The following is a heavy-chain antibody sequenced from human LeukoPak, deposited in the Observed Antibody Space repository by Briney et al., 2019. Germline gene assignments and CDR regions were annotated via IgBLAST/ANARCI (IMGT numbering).Heavy chain of an antibody. CDR2: ISGSGGST. CDR1: GFTFSSYA. J-gene: IGHJ4*02. V-gene: IGHV3-23*01. D-gene: IGHD5-18*01. CDR3: APREGYSFLDY. Sequence: GGSLRLSCAASGFTFSSYAMSWVRQAPGKGLEWVSAISGSGGSTYYADSVKGRFTISRDNSKNTLYLQMNSLRAEDAAVYYCAPREGYSFLDYWGQGTLVTVSS.